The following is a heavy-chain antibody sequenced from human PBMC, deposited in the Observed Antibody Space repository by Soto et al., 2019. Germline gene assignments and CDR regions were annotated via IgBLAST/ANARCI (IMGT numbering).Heavy chain of an antibody. CDR3: ARMSSSIRPSC. V-gene: IGHV3-48*01. D-gene: IGHD2-2*01. CDR1: GFTFSNHS. Sequence: GSLRLSCAASGFTFSNHSMNWVRQAPGKGLEWVSYISSSSSRIYYAASVKGRFTISRDNGKNSLYLQMNSLRVEDAAVYYCARMSSSIRPSCWGQGTLVTVSS. CDR2: ISSSSSRI. J-gene: IGHJ4*02.